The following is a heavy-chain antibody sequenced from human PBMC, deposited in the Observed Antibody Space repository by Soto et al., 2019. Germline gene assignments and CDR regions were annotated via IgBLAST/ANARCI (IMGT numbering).Heavy chain of an antibody. CDR1: GFTFSSYG. D-gene: IGHD1-26*01. J-gene: IGHJ6*02. Sequence: QVQLVESGGGVVQPGRSLRLSCAASGFTFSSYGMHWVRQAPGKGLEWVAVISYDGSNKYYADSVKGRFTISRDNSKNTLYLQMNSLRAEDTAVYYCAKDGPRGSGSYLYYYGMDVCGQGTTVTVSS. CDR3: AKDGPRGSGSYLYYYGMDV. V-gene: IGHV3-30*18. CDR2: ISYDGSNK.